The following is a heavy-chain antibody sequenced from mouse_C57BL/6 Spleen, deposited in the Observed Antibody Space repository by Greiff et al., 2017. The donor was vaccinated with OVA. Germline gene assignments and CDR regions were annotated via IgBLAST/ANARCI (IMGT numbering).Heavy chain of an antibody. Sequence: VQLQQSGAELVRPGASVTLSCKASGYTFTDYEMHWVKQTPVHGLEWIGAIDPETGGTAYNQKFKGKAILTADKSSSTAYMELRSLTSEDSAVYYCTRWLRRGYYFDYWGQGTTLTVSS. CDR3: TRWLRRGYYFDY. CDR1: GYTFTDYE. V-gene: IGHV1-15*01. J-gene: IGHJ2*01. CDR2: IDPETGGT. D-gene: IGHD2-2*01.